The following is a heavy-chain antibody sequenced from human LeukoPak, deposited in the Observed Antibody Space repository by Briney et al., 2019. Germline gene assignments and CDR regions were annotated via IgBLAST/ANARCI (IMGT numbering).Heavy chain of an antibody. CDR3: ARDPAMYSRGWYVH. D-gene: IGHD6-19*01. CDR1: GYTFTSYG. CDR2: ISAYNGNT. V-gene: IGHV1-18*01. Sequence: VASVKVSCKASGYTFTSYGISWVRQAPGQGLEWMGWISAYNGNTNYAQKLQGRVTMTTDTSTSTAYMELRSLRSDDTAVYYCARDPAMYSRGWYVHWGQGTLVTVSS. J-gene: IGHJ4*02.